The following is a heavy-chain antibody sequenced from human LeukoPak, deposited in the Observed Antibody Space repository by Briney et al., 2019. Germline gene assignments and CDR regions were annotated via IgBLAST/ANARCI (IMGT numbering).Heavy chain of an antibody. CDR3: ARETYGDYYYYYGMDV. V-gene: IGHV6-1*01. J-gene: IGHJ6*04. Sequence: SQTLSLTCAISGDSVSSNSAAWNWIRQSPSRGLEWLGRAYYRSKWYNDYAVSVKSRITINPDTSKNQFSLQLNSVTPEDTAVYSCARETYGDYYYYYGMDVWGKGTTVTVSS. CDR2: AYYRSKWYN. D-gene: IGHD4-17*01. CDR1: GDSVSSNSAA.